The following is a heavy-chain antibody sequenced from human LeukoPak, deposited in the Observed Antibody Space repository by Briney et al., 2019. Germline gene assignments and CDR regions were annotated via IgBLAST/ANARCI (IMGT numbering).Heavy chain of an antibody. V-gene: IGHV3-30*02. CDR3: ARDQGAAGDY. Sequence: PGGSLRLSCAASGFLFNTYGMHWVRQAPGKGLEWVAFIRYDGNNKYYADSVKGRFTISRDNSKNTLYLQMNSLRAEDTAVYYCARDQGAAGDYWGQGTLVTVSS. D-gene: IGHD6-13*01. CDR1: GFLFNTYG. J-gene: IGHJ4*02. CDR2: IRYDGNNK.